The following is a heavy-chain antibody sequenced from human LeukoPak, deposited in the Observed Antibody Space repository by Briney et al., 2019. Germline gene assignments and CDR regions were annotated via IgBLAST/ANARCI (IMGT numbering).Heavy chain of an antibody. CDR2: IYHSGST. D-gene: IGHD3-16*02. V-gene: IGHV4-4*02. J-gene: IGHJ6*02. CDR1: GGSISSSNW. CDR3: ANVWGSYRYNYYGMDV. Sequence: PSETLSLTCAVSGGSISSSNWWSWVRQPPGKGLEWIGEIYHSGSTNYNPSLKSRVTISVDKSKNQFSLKLSSVTAADTAVYYCANVWGSYRYNYYGMDVWGQGTTVTVSS.